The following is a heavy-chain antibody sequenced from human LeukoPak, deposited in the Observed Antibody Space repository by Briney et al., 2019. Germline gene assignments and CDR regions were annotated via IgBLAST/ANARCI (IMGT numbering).Heavy chain of an antibody. CDR1: GGTFSSYA. J-gene: IGHJ4*02. D-gene: IGHD3-22*01. V-gene: IGHV1-69*06. CDR3: ARAAAYYYDSSGYYYFDY. Sequence: ASVKVSCKASGGTFSSYAISRVRQAPGQGLEWMGGIIPIFGTANYAQKFQGRVTITADKSTSTAYMELSSLRSEDTAVYYCARAAAYYYDSSGYYYFDYWGQGTLVTVSS. CDR2: IIPIFGTA.